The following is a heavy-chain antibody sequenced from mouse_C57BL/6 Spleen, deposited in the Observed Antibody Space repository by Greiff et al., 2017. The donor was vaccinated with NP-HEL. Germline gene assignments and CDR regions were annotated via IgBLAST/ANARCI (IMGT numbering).Heavy chain of an antibody. CDR1: GFNIKDDY. J-gene: IGHJ2*01. Sequence: VQLKQSGAELVRPGASVKLSCTASGFNIKDDYMHWVKQRPEQGLEWIGWIDPENGDTEYASKFQGKATITADTSSNTAYLQLSSLTSEDTAVYYCTTHWGFGYWGQGTTLTVSS. CDR3: TTHWGFGY. CDR2: IDPENGDT. V-gene: IGHV14-4*01. D-gene: IGHD4-1*01.